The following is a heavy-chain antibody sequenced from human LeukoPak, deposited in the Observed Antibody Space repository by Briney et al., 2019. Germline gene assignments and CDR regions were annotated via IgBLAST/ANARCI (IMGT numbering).Heavy chain of an antibody. Sequence: ASVKFSCKASGYTFTSYGISWVRQAPGQGLEWMGWISAYNGNTNYAQKLQGRVTMTTDTSTSTAYMELRSLRSDDTAVYYCARDQRCSGGSCYSDRFDYWGQGTLVTVSS. D-gene: IGHD2-15*01. CDR3: ARDQRCSGGSCYSDRFDY. CDR2: ISAYNGNT. CDR1: GYTFTSYG. J-gene: IGHJ4*02. V-gene: IGHV1-18*04.